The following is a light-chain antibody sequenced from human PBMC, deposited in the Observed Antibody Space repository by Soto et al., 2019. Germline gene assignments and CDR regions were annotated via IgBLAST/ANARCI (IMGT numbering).Light chain of an antibody. CDR1: QSVLYSSNNKNY. J-gene: IGKJ1*01. Sequence: DIVMTQSPDSLAVSLGERATINCKSSQSVLYSSNNKNYLAWYQQRPGQPPNLLIYWASTRESGVPDRFSGSGSGTDFTLTISSLQAEDGAIYYCQQYCSFPWTFGQGTKVEIK. CDR2: WAS. V-gene: IGKV4-1*01. CDR3: QQYCSFPWT.